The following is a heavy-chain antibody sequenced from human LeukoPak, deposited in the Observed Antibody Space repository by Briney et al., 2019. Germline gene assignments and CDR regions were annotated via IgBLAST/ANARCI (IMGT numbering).Heavy chain of an antibody. V-gene: IGHV6-1*01. CDR2: TYYRSNWYN. J-gene: IGHJ5*02. D-gene: IGHD3-16*01. CDR3: ARALGKNWFDP. CDR1: GDSVSSNSAA. Sequence: SQTLSLTCAISGDSVSSNSAAWNWIRQSPSGGLEWLGRTYYRSNWYNDYAVSVKSRIAINPDTSKNQFSLQLNSVTPEDTAVYYCARALGKNWFDPWGQGTLVTVSS.